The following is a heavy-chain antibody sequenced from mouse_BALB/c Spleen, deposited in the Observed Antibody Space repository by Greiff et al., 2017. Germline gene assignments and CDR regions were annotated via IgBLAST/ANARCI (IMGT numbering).Heavy chain of an antibody. V-gene: IGHV5-17*02. J-gene: IGHJ2*01. CDR1: GFTFSSFG. CDR3: RRYGYDY. Sequence: EVQLVESGGGLVQPGGSRKLSCAASGFTFSSFGMHWVRQAPEKGLEWVAYISSGSSTIYYADTVKGRFTISRDNPKNTLFQQMHSLRSEDPAKYYCRRYGYDYGGQGTTLTVSS. D-gene: IGHD2-2*01. CDR2: ISSGSSTI.